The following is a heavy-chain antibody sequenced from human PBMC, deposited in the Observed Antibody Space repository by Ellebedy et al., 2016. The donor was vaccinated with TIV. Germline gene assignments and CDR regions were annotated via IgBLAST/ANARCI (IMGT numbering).Heavy chain of an antibody. CDR2: IYYSGST. Sequence: MPSETLSLTCTVSGGSISSYYWSWIRQPPGKGLEWIGYIYYSGSTNYNPSLKSRVTISVDTSKNQFSLKLSSVTSADTAVYYCARDGSGYDSIGYYGMDVWGQGTTVTVSS. CDR3: ARDGSGYDSIGYYGMDV. V-gene: IGHV4-59*01. J-gene: IGHJ6*02. CDR1: GGSISSYY. D-gene: IGHD5-12*01.